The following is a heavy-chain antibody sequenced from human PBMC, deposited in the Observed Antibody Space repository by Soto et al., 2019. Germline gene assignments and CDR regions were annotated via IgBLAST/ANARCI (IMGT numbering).Heavy chain of an antibody. CDR2: IYHSGST. V-gene: IGHV4-61*01. J-gene: IGHJ5*02. CDR3: ARLSAAWFDP. Sequence: SETLSLTCTVSGGSVSSGSYYWGWIRQPPGKGLEWIGYIYHSGSTNYNPSLKSRVTISVDTSKNQFSLSLASVTATDTAVYYCARLSAAWFDPWGQGTLVTVSS. D-gene: IGHD6-19*01. CDR1: GGSVSSGSYY.